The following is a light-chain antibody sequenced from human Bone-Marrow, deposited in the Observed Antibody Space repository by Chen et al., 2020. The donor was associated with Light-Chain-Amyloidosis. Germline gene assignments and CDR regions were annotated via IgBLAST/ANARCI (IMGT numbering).Light chain of an antibody. V-gene: IGLV3-25*03. CDR1: DLPTKY. J-gene: IGLJ2*01. CDR3: RSADSSGTYGVI. Sequence: SYELTQPPSVSVSPGQTARITCSGDDLPTKYAYWCQHKPGQATVLVIHRDTERPAGISERLSGSSSGRTGTLANSVEQAEVEDADHCRSADSSGTYGVIFGGGTKLTVL. CDR2: RDT.